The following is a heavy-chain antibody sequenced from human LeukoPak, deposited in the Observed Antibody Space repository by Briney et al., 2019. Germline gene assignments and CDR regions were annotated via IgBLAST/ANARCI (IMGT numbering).Heavy chain of an antibody. CDR1: GGSISSYY. J-gene: IGHJ4*02. V-gene: IGHV4-4*07. CDR3: ARAPTTVTTVQFDS. D-gene: IGHD4-17*01. CDR2: IYTSGST. Sequence: SETLSLTCTVSGGSISSYYWSWIRQPAGKGLEWIGRIYTSGSTNYNPSLKSRVTMSVDTSKNQFSLKLSSVTAADTAVYYCARAPTTVTTVQFDSWGQGTLVTVSS.